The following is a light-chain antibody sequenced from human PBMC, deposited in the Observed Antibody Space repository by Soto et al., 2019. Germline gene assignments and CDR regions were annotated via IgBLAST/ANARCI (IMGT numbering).Light chain of an antibody. V-gene: IGKV1-5*03. Sequence: DIQMTPSHSTLSGSVWDRVTITVRASQTISSWLAWYQQKPGKAPKLLIYKASTLKSGVPSRFSGSGSGTEFTLTISSLQPDDFATYYCQHYNSYSEAFGQGTKVDIK. CDR1: QTISSW. CDR3: QHYNSYSEA. CDR2: KAS. J-gene: IGKJ1*01.